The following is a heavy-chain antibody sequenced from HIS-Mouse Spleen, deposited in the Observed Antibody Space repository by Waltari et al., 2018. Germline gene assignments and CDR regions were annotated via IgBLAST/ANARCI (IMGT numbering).Heavy chain of an antibody. CDR3: AREIPYSSSWYDWYFDL. D-gene: IGHD6-13*01. CDR2: IYYSGST. J-gene: IGHJ2*01. V-gene: IGHV4-39*07. Sequence: QLQLQESGPGLVTPSETLSLTCPVPGGSISSSSYYWGWIRQPPGKGLAWIGSIYYSGSTYYNPSLKSRVTISVDTSKNQFSLKLSSVTAADTAVYYCAREIPYSSSWYDWYFDLWGRGTLVTVSS. CDR1: GGSISSSSYY.